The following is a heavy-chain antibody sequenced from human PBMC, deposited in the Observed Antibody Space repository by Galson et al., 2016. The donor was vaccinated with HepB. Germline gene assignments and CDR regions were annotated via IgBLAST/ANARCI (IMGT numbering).Heavy chain of an antibody. CDR2: IYNSGST. J-gene: IGHJ2*01. Sequence: TLSLTCTVSGGSISSGDYYWSWIRQPPGKGLEWIGYIYNSGSTNYNPSLKSRVTISVDTSKNQFSLKLNSVTAADTAVYYCARLVVFYWYFDLWGRGSLVTVSS. CDR1: GGSISSGDYY. D-gene: IGHD2-15*01. V-gene: IGHV4-30-4*01. CDR3: ARLVVFYWYFDL.